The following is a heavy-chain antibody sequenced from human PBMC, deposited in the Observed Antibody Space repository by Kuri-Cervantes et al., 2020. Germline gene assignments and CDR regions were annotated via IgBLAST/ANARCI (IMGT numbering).Heavy chain of an antibody. Sequence: GGSLRLSCAASGFTFSSYAMHWVRQAPGKGLEWVAVISYDGSNKYYADSVKGRFTISRDNSKNTLYLQMNSLRAEDTAVYYCASNYGSGRSNTPIDYWGQGTLVTVSS. CDR1: GFTFSSYA. CDR3: ASNYGSGRSNTPIDY. V-gene: IGHV3-30*01. CDR2: ISYDGSNK. D-gene: IGHD3-10*01. J-gene: IGHJ4*02.